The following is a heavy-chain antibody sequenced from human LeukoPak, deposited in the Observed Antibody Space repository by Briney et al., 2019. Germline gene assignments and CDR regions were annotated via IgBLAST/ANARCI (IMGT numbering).Heavy chain of an antibody. CDR1: GGSISSSSYY. J-gene: IGHJ3*02. CDR3: ARPYCSSTSCYISAFDI. CDR2: IYYSGST. Sequence: SETLSLTCTVSGGSISSSSYYWGWIRQPPGKGPEWIGSIYYSGSTYYNPSLKSRVTISVDTSKNQFSLKLSSVTAADTAVYYCARPYCSSTSCYISAFDIWGQGTMVTVSS. D-gene: IGHD2-2*02. V-gene: IGHV4-39*01.